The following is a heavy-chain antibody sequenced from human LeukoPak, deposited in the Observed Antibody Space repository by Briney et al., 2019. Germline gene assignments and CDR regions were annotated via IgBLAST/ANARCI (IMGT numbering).Heavy chain of an antibody. CDR2: IYYSGST. CDR3: ASLPPLWFGELSSNGNWFDP. Sequence: PSETLSLTXTVSGGSISSSSYYWGWISQPPGKGLEWIGSIYYSGSTYYNPSLKSRVTISVDTSKNQFSLKLSSVTAADTAVYYCASLPPLWFGELSSNGNWFDPWGQGTLVTVSS. CDR1: GGSISSSSYY. V-gene: IGHV4-39*01. J-gene: IGHJ5*02. D-gene: IGHD3-10*01.